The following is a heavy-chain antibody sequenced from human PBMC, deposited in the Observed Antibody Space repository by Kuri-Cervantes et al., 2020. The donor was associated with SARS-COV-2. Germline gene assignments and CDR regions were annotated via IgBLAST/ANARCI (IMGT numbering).Heavy chain of an antibody. CDR2: ISYDGRNT. Sequence: GGSLRLSCEASGFIFSDYAIDWVRQAPGKGLEWVAIISYDGRNTKFADSVKGRFTISRDNFKIPLSLQMNSLRAEDTAVHYCARLLARILSYHHSLVVYYFDYWGQGPLVTVSS. V-gene: IGHV3-30*14. D-gene: IGHD2-2*01. CDR1: GFIFSDYA. CDR3: ARLLARILSYHHSLVVYYFDY. J-gene: IGHJ4*02.